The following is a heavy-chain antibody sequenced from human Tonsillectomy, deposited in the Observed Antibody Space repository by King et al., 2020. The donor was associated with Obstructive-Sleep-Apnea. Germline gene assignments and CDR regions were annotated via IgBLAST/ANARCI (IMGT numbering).Heavy chain of an antibody. CDR2: INSDGSST. V-gene: IGHV3-74*01. Sequence: VQLVESGGGLVQPGGSLRLSCAASGFTFSSYWMHWVRQAPGKGLVWVSRINSDGSSTSYADSVKGRFTISRDNAKNTLYLQMNSLRAEDTAVYYCARVAAAAGPLTYYYYGMDVWGQGTTVTVSS. J-gene: IGHJ6*02. D-gene: IGHD6-13*01. CDR3: ARVAAAAGPLTYYYYGMDV. CDR1: GFTFSSYW.